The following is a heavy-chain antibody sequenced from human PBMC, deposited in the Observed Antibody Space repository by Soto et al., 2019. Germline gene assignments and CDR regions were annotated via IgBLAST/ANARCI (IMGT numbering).Heavy chain of an antibody. D-gene: IGHD1-1*01. V-gene: IGHV3-30*18. CDR2: ISYDGSNK. J-gene: IGHJ4*02. CDR1: GFTFSSYG. Sequence: QVQLVESGGGVVQPGRSLRLSCAASGFTFSSYGMHWVRQAPGKGLEWVAVISYDGSNKYYADSVKGRFTISRDNSKNTLYLQMNSLRAEDTAVYYCAKDLGWDDLPWGQGTLVTVSS. CDR3: AKDLGWDDLP.